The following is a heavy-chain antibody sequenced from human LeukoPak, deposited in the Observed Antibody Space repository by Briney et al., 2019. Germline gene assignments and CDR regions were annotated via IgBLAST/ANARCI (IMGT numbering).Heavy chain of an antibody. J-gene: IGHJ4*02. CDR3: ARIDLAYGSGTYYSSYFEY. V-gene: IGHV1-18*01. Sequence: ASVKVSCKASGYTFTGYGITWVRQAPGQGLEWMGWISAYNGNTNYAQKFQGRVTVTTETSTRTAYMELRSLRSDDAAVYYCARIDLAYGSGTYYSSYFEYWGQGTLVTVSS. CDR1: GYTFTGYG. D-gene: IGHD3-10*01. CDR2: ISAYNGNT.